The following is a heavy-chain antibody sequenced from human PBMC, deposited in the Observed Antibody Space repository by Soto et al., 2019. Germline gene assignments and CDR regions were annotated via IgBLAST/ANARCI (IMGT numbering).Heavy chain of an antibody. J-gene: IGHJ4*02. D-gene: IGHD5-12*01. Sequence: GASVKVSCKVSGYTLTELSMHWVRQAPGKGLEWMGRIIPILEVADYAQEFQGRVTITADKSTSTAYMELSSLKPEDTAVYYCARDSPIGCVFSGYDAIDYWGQGTLVTVSS. CDR3: ARDSPIGCVFSGYDAIDY. CDR1: GYTLTELS. CDR2: IIPILEVA. V-gene: IGHV1-69*04.